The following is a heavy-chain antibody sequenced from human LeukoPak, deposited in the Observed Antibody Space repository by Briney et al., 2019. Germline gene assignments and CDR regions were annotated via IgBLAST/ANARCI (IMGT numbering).Heavy chain of an antibody. J-gene: IGHJ6*03. CDR2: INHSGST. D-gene: IGHD1-20*01. V-gene: IGHV4-34*01. CDR1: GGSFSGYY. CDR3: ARGLTGIVYYYYYMDV. Sequence: SETLSLTCAVYGGSFSGYYWSWIRQPPAKGLERIGEINHSGSTNYNPSLKSRVTISVDTSKSQFSLKLSSVTAADTAVYYCARGLTGIVYYYYYMDVWGKGTTVTVSS.